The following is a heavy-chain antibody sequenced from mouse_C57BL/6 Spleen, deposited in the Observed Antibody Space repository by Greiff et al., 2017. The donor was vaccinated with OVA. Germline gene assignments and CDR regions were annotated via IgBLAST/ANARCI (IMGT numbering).Heavy chain of an antibody. CDR2: IWTGGGT. Sequence: VKPMESGPGLVAPSQSLSITCTVSGFSLTSYAISWVRQPPGKGLEWLGVIWTGGGTNYNSAPKSRLSISKDNSKSQVFLKMNSLQTDDTARYDCARKNYDYDDAMDYWGQGTSVTVSS. CDR3: ARKNYDYDDAMDY. CDR1: GFSLTSYA. V-gene: IGHV2-9-1*01. D-gene: IGHD2-4*01. J-gene: IGHJ4*01.